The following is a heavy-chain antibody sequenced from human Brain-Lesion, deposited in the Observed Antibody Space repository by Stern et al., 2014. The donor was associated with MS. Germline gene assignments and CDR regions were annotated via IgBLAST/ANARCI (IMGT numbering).Heavy chain of an antibody. V-gene: IGHV3-30*18. CDR3: VKESQSLTSFFDL. CDR1: GFTFSDFA. D-gene: IGHD3-9*01. CDR2: ISDDGSYK. J-gene: IGHJ4*02. Sequence: QVQLVESGGGVVQPGRPLRLSCAASGFTFSDFAMHWVRQAPGKGLEWVATISDDGSYKYYADSVKGRFTVSRDNTRNTLYMEMNSLRAEDTALYYCVKESQSLTSFFDLWGQGSPVTVSS.